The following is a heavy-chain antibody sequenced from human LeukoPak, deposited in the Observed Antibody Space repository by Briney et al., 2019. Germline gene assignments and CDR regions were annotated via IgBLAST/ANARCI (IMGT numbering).Heavy chain of an antibody. CDR2: ISSSGSTI. V-gene: IGHV3-48*03. D-gene: IGHD1-7*01. CDR3: AREVLELGLLYYYMDV. CDR1: GFTFSSYE. J-gene: IGHJ6*03. Sequence: GGSLRLSCAASGFTFSSYEMNWVRQAPGKGLEWVSYISSSGSTIYYADSVKGRFTISRDNAKNSPYLQMNSLRAEDTAVYYCAREVLELGLLYYYMDVWGKGTTVTVSS.